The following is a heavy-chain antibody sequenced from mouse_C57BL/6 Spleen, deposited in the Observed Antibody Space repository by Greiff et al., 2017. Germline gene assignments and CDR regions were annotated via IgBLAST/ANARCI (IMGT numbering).Heavy chain of an antibody. D-gene: IGHD1-1*01. CDR1: GFTFSDYG. J-gene: IGHJ2*01. V-gene: IGHV5-17*01. Sequence: DVMLVESGGGLVKPGGSLKLSCAASGFTFSDYGMHWVRQAPEKGLEWVAYISSGSSTIYYADTVKGRFTISGDNAKNTLFLQMTSLRSENTAMYYYSRDYYCSSYVYFDYWGQGTTLTVSS. CDR2: ISSGSSTI. CDR3: SRDYYCSSYVYFDY.